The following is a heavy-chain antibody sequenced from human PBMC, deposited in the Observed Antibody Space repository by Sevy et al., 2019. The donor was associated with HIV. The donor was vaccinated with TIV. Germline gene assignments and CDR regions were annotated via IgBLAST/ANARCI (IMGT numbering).Heavy chain of an antibody. D-gene: IGHD3-22*01. CDR1: GGYINSYY. J-gene: IGHJ4*02. CDR3: ARDHYDSRGFDY. Sequence: SDTLSLTCTVSGGYINSYYWSWIRQPPGKGLEWIGYIFYSGSTNYNPSLKSRVTISVDTSKNQFSLKLTSVTAADTAVYYCARDHYDSRGFDYWGQGTLVTVSS. CDR2: IFYSGST. V-gene: IGHV4-59*01.